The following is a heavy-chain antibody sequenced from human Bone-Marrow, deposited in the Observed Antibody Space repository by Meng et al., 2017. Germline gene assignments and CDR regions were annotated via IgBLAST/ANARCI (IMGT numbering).Heavy chain of an antibody. J-gene: IGHJ5*02. CDR3: ESDWRPLLTGYYIGGGFDP. Sequence: EGSLTLSCAASGFTFSSYAMHWVRQAPGEGLEWVAVISYDGSNKYYADSVKGRFTIYRDNPKNTLYLQMNSLRDGDTAVYYCESDWRPLLTGYYIGGGFDPWGQGTLVTVSS. CDR1: GFTFSSYA. D-gene: IGHD3-9*01. V-gene: IGHV3-30*01. CDR2: ISYDGSNK.